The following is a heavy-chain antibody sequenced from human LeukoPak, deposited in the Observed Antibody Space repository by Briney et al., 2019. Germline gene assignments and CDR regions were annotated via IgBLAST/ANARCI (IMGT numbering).Heavy chain of an antibody. Sequence: RRSLRLSCAASGFTFSSYGMHWVRQAPGKGLEWVAIIWYDGNKYYADSVKGRFTISRDNSKNTLYLQINSLRAEDTAMYYCAKEISLNDAFDIWGQGTMVTVSS. CDR3: AKEISLNDAFDI. CDR2: IWYDGNK. V-gene: IGHV3-33*06. D-gene: IGHD2-15*01. J-gene: IGHJ3*02. CDR1: GFTFSSYG.